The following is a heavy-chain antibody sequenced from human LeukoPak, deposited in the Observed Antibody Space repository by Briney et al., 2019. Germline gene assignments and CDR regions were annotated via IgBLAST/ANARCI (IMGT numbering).Heavy chain of an antibody. CDR3: TRLSRRAALDY. CDR2: IRSKAYGGTT. J-gene: IGHJ4*02. CDR1: GFTFGDYA. D-gene: IGHD2-15*01. V-gene: IGHV3-49*03. Sequence: GRSLRLSCTASGFTFGDYAMSWFRQAPGKGLEYVGFIRSKAYGGTTEYAASVKGRFTISRDDSKNIAYLQMNSLKTEDTAVYYCTRLSRRAALDYWGQGTLVTVSS.